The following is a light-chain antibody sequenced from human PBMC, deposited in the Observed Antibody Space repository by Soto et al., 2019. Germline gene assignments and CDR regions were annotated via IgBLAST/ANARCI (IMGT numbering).Light chain of an antibody. CDR3: QKYNSAPPWT. CDR2: AAS. CDR1: QGISNY. Sequence: IQMTQPPSALSASVVGRFTITFRASQGISNYLAWYQQKPGKVPKLLIYAASTLQSGVPSRFSGSGSGTDFTLTISSLQPEDVATYYCQKYNSAPPWTFGQGTKVDIK. V-gene: IGKV1-27*01. J-gene: IGKJ1*01.